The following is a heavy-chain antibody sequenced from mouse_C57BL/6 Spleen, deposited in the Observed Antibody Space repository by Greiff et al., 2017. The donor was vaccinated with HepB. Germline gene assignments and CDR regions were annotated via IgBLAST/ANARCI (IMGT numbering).Heavy chain of an antibody. CDR3: ARRIYGSSYVWDY. J-gene: IGHJ2*01. V-gene: IGHV1-50*01. D-gene: IGHD1-1*01. CDR2: IDPSDSYT. Sequence: QVQLQQPGAELVKPGASVKLSCKASGYTFTSYWMQWVKQRPGQGLEWIGEIDPSDSYTNYNQKFKGKATLTVDTSSSTAYMQLSSLTSEDSAVYYCARRIYGSSYVWDYWGQGTTLTVSS. CDR1: GYTFTSYW.